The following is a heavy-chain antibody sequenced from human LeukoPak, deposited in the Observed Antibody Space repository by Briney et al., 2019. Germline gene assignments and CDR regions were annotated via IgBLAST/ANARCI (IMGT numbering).Heavy chain of an antibody. V-gene: IGHV3-23*01. CDR3: AKQGSRLVYGMDV. Sequence: GGSLRLSCAASGFTFSGYAMSWVRQAPGKGLEWVSAISGSGGSTYYADSVKGRFTISRDNPKNTLYLQMNSLRAEDTAVYYCAKQGSRLVYGMDVWGQGTTVTVSS. D-gene: IGHD6-19*01. CDR1: GFTFSGYA. CDR2: ISGSGGST. J-gene: IGHJ6*02.